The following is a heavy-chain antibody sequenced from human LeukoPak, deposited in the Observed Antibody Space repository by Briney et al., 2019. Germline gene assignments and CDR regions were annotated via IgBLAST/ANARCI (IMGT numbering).Heavy chain of an antibody. D-gene: IGHD6-13*01. Sequence: SETLSLTCTPSGGSISHYYWSWIRQPAGKGLEWIGRIYTSGSTNYNPSLKSRVTMSVDTSKDQFSLQLSSVTAADTAVYFCARAAASGNYFDYWGRGTLVTVSS. J-gene: IGHJ4*02. CDR3: ARAAASGNYFDY. CDR1: GGSISHYY. V-gene: IGHV4-4*07. CDR2: IYTSGST.